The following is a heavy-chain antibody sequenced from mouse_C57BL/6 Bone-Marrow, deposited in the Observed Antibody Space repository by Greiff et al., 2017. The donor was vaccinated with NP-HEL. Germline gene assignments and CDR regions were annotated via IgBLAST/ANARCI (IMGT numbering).Heavy chain of an antibody. Sequence: QVQLQQPGAELVKPGASVKLSCKASGYTFTSYWMQWVKQRPGPGLEWIGEIDPSDSYTNYNQKFKGKATLTVDTSSSTAYMQLSSLTSEDSAVYYCARSGDPILFAYWGQGTLVTVSA. CDR3: ARSGDPILFAY. CDR2: IDPSDSYT. CDR1: GYTFTSYW. V-gene: IGHV1-50*01. D-gene: IGHD3-2*02. J-gene: IGHJ3*01.